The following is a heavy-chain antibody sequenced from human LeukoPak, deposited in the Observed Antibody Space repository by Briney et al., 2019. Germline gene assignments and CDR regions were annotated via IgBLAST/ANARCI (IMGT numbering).Heavy chain of an antibody. V-gene: IGHV4-38-2*02. J-gene: IGHJ5*02. CDR3: AREGIAAARWFDP. CDR2: IYYSGST. D-gene: IGHD6-13*01. Sequence: GSLRLSCAASGFIFSDHYMDWVRQAPGKGLEWIGSIYYSGSTYYNPSLKSRVTISVDKSKNQFSLKLSSVTAADTAVYYCAREGIAAARWFDPWGQGTLVTVSS. CDR1: GFIFSDHY.